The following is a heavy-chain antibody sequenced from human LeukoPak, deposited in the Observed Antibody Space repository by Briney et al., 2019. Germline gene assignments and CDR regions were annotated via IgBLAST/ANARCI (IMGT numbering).Heavy chain of an antibody. V-gene: IGHV1-69*04. J-gene: IGHJ5*02. Sequence: ASVKVSCKASGGTFSSYAISWVRQAPGQGLEWMGRVIPILGIANYAQKFQGRVTITAEKSTSTAYMELSSLRSDDTAVYYCARKYYYRAGSYRADPWGQGTLVTVSS. CDR3: ARKYYYRAGSYRADP. CDR2: VIPILGIA. CDR1: GGTFSSYA. D-gene: IGHD3-10*01.